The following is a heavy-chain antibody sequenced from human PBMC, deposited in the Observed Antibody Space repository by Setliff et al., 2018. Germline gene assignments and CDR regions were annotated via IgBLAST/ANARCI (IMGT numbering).Heavy chain of an antibody. D-gene: IGHD2-2*01. V-gene: IGHV1-18*01. Sequence: ASVKVSCKASGYTFTDYGVTWVRQAPGQGLEWVGWISPYSGNTYYAPKFQGRITMTTDTSTTTAYMELKSLRSDDTAIYYCSRLVRYCTRASCQRLSGDDYWGQGALVTVSS. CDR1: GYTFTDYG. J-gene: IGHJ4*02. CDR2: ISPYSGNT. CDR3: SRLVRYCTRASCQRLSGDDY.